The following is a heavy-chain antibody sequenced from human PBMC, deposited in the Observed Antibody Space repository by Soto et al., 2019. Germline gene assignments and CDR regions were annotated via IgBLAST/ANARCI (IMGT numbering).Heavy chain of an antibody. CDR2: IVVGSGNT. J-gene: IGHJ4*02. CDR1: GFTFSHSG. Sequence: QMQLVQSGPEVKKLGTSVKVSCKASGFTFSHSGVQWERQARGQRLEWIGWIVVGSGNTNYAQKFQERVTITRDKSTSTAYMELRSLRSEDTAVYYCAADDGYGSSWSYWGQGTLVTVSS. CDR3: AADDGYGSSWSY. D-gene: IGHD6-13*01. V-gene: IGHV1-58*01.